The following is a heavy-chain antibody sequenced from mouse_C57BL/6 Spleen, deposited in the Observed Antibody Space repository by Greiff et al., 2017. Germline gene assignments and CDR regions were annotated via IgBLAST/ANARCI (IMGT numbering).Heavy chain of an antibody. CDR1: GYTFTDYY. CDR3: ARRREAY. J-gene: IGHJ3*01. CDR2: INPNNGGT. Sequence: EVQLQQSGHELVKPGASVKISCKASGYTFTDYYMNWVKQSHGKSLEWIGDINPNNGGTSYNQKFKGKATLTVDKSSSTAYMELRSLTSEDSAVYYCARRREAYWGQGTLVTVSA. V-gene: IGHV1-26*01.